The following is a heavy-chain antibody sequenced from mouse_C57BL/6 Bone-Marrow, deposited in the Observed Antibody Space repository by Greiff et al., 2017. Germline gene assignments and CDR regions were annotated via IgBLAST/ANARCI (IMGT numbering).Heavy chain of an antibody. J-gene: IGHJ4*01. V-gene: IGHV1-64*01. Sequence: QVQLQQSGAELVKPGASVKLSCKASGYTFTSYWMHWVKQRPGQGLEWIGMIHPNSGSTNYNEKFKSKATLTVDKSSSTAYMQLSSLTSEDSAVYYCASSGITVVARDYWGQGNSATVSA. D-gene: IGHD1-1*01. CDR2: IHPNSGST. CDR1: GYTFTSYW. CDR3: ASSGITVVARDY.